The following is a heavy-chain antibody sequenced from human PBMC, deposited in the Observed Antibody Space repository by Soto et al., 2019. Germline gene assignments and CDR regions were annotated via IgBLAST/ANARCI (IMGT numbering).Heavy chain of an antibody. CDR1: GFTFSSYS. CDR2: ISSSSSYI. Sequence: GGSLRLSCAASGFTFSSYSMNWVRQAPGKGLEWVSSISSSSSYIYYADSVKGRFTISRDNAKNSLYLQMNSLRAEDTAVYYCARSGVATTGNIWYYYYYMDVWGKGTTVTVSS. J-gene: IGHJ6*03. CDR3: ARSGVATTGNIWYYYYYMDV. V-gene: IGHV3-21*01. D-gene: IGHD5-12*01.